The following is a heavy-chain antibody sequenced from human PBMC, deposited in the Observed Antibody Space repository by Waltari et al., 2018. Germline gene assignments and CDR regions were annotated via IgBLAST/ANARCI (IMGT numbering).Heavy chain of an antibody. CDR3: ARVGGHYGDYGYFDY. V-gene: IGHV4-34*02. CDR1: GGSFSGYY. Sequence: QVQLQQWGAGLLKPSETLSLTCTVYGGSFSGYYWSWIRQPPGRGLEWIGEINHDGYTNYNPSLKSRVTISIETSKNQFSLKLSSVTAADTAVYYCARVGGHYGDYGYFDYWGQGTLVTVSS. D-gene: IGHD4-17*01. CDR2: INHDGYT. J-gene: IGHJ4*02.